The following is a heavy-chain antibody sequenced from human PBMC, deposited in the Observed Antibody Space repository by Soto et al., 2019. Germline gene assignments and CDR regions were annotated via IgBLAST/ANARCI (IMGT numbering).Heavy chain of an antibody. CDR3: ARHGNGDDY. CDR1: GYTFTSYG. J-gene: IGHJ4*02. D-gene: IGHD2-8*01. CDR2: IRSYNNST. Sequence: QVQLVQSGAEVKKPGASVKVSCKASGYTFTSYGVNWVRQAPGQGLEWMGWIRSYNNSTNYAQKLQGRVTMTTDTSTNTAYMELRSLRSDDTAVYSCARHGNGDDYWGQGTLVTVSS. V-gene: IGHV1-18*01.